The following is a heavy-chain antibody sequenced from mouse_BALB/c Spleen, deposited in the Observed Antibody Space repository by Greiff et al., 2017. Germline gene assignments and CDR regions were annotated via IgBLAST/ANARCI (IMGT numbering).Heavy chain of an antibody. J-gene: IGHJ2*01. D-gene: IGHD2-1*01. CDR2: IRNKANGYTT. CDR3: ARDRHYGNHYFDY. Sequence: EVMLVESGGGLVQPGGSLRLPCATSGFTFTDYYMSWVRQPPGKALEWLGFIRNKANGYTTEYSASVKGRFTISRDNSQSILYLQMNTLRAEDSATYDCARDRHYGNHYFDYWGQGTTLTVSS. CDR1: GFTFTDYY. V-gene: IGHV7-3*02.